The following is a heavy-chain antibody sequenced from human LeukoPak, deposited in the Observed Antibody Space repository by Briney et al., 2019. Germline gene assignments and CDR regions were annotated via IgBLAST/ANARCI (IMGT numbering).Heavy chain of an antibody. CDR2: IFYSGST. CDR3: ARFSWSSGGI. J-gene: IGHJ3*02. Sequence: SETLSLTCTVSGGSISSSSYYWGWIRQPPGKGLEWIGSIFYSGSTYYNPSLKSRVTISVDTSKNQFSLKLSSVTAADAAVYYCARFSWSSGGIWGQGTMVTVSS. V-gene: IGHV4-39*07. CDR1: GGSISSSSYY. D-gene: IGHD2-15*01.